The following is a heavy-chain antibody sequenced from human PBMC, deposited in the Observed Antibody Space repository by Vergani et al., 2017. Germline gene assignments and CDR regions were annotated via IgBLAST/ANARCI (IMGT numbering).Heavy chain of an antibody. V-gene: IGHV3-21*01. CDR3: ARDVGYCSGGSCHYYYYYMDV. Sequence: VQLVESGGGVVQPGRSLRLSCAASGFTFSSYGMHWVRQAPGKGLEWVSSISSSSSYIYYADSVKGRFTISRDNAKNSLYLQMNSLRAEDTAVYYCARDVGYCSGGSCHYYYYYMDVWGKGTTVTVSS. CDR1: GFTFSSYG. CDR2: ISSSSSYI. D-gene: IGHD2-15*01. J-gene: IGHJ6*03.